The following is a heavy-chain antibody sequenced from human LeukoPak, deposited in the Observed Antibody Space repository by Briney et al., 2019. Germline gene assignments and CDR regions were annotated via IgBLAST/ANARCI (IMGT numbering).Heavy chain of an antibody. Sequence: GGSLRLSCAASGFTFSSYSMNWVRQAPGKGLEWVSSISSSSSYIYYADSVKGRFTISRDNAKNSRYLQMNSLRAEDTAVYYCARDVGSLRYSSSWYPLDYWGQGTLVTVSS. D-gene: IGHD6-13*01. J-gene: IGHJ4*02. CDR1: GFTFSSYS. CDR3: ARDVGSLRYSSSWYPLDY. V-gene: IGHV3-21*01. CDR2: ISSSSSYI.